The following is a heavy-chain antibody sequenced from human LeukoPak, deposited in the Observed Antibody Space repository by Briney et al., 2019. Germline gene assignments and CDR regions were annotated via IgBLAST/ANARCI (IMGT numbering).Heavy chain of an antibody. V-gene: IGHV4-30-4*01. CDR2: IYSTGNT. CDR3: ARGPLYYGSGSYYRF. J-gene: IGHJ4*02. D-gene: IGHD3-10*01. Sequence: SETLSLTCTVSGGSISSGDRYWSWIRQSPGKGLEWIGYIYSTGNTYYNPSLKSRVTISVDTSKNQFSLKLSSVTAADTAVYYCARGPLYYGSGSYYRFGGQGTLVTVSS. CDR1: GGSISSGDRY.